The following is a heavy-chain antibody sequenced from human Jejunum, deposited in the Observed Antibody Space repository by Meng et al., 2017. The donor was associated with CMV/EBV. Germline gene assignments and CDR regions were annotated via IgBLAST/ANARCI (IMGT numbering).Heavy chain of an antibody. V-gene: IGHV1-18*01. J-gene: IGHJ4*02. Sequence: QVHLVQSGPELKQPGASWKVSCRPSGYTFTSYAINWVRQAPGQGLEWMGWISAYNGNTNYAQTLQGRVTMTTDTSTSTAYMELRSLRSDDTAVYYCARVEVGITSGDYWGQGTLVTVSS. D-gene: IGHD1-26*01. CDR2: ISAYNGNT. CDR3: ARVEVGITSGDY. CDR1: GYTFTSYA.